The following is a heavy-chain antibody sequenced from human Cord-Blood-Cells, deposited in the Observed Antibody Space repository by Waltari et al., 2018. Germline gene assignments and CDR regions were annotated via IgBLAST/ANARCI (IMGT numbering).Heavy chain of an antibody. Sequence: GLVKPSETLSLTCTVSGGSISSSSYYWGWIRQPPGKGLEWIGSIYYSGSTYYNPPLKSRVTISVDTSKNQFSLKLSSVTAADTAVYYCARSKLVWFDPWGQGTLVTVSS. J-gene: IGHJ5*02. V-gene: IGHV4-39*01. CDR1: GGSISSSSYY. D-gene: IGHD6-6*01. CDR2: IYYSGST. CDR3: ARSKLVWFDP.